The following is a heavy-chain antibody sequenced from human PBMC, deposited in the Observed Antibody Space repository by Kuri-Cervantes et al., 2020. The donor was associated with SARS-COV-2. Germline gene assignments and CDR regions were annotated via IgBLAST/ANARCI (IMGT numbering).Heavy chain of an antibody. D-gene: IGHD3-22*01. Sequence: SETLSLTCTVSGGSIRSYYWGWIRQPPGKGLERIGSIYYSGSTYYNPSLKSRVTISVDTSKNQFSLKLSSVTAADTAVYYCARQDTYYYDSSGPFDYWGQGTLVTVSS. J-gene: IGHJ4*02. CDR1: GGSIRSYY. CDR2: IYYSGST. CDR3: ARQDTYYYDSSGPFDY. V-gene: IGHV4-39*01.